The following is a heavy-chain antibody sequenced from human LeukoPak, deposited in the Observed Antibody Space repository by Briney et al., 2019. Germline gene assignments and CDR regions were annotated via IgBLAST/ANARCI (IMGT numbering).Heavy chain of an antibody. Sequence: GASVKVSCKASGYTFTSYDINWVRQATGQGLEWMGWMNPNSGNTGYAQKFQGRVTITRNTSISTAYMELSSLRSEDTAVYYCARGRGYYDSSGHYHDYWGQGTLVTVSS. J-gene: IGHJ4*02. V-gene: IGHV1-8*03. CDR3: ARGRGYYDSSGHYHDY. D-gene: IGHD3-22*01. CDR2: MNPNSGNT. CDR1: GYTFTSYD.